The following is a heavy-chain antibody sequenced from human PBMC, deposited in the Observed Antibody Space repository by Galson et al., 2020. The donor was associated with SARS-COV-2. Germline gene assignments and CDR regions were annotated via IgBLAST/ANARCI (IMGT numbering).Heavy chain of an antibody. CDR1: GFTFSNYA. CDR2: ISWNGSNK. J-gene: IGHJ4*02. Sequence: GGSLRLSCAASGFTFSNYAIHWVRQAPGKGLEWVAVISWNGSNKYYADSVKGRFTISRDNSENTLWLQMNSLRPEDTAVYYCARDGVGVVPGSSRCDNWGQGTLVTVAS. CDR3: ARDGVGVVPGSSRCDN. V-gene: IGHV3-30-3*01. D-gene: IGHD2-21*02.